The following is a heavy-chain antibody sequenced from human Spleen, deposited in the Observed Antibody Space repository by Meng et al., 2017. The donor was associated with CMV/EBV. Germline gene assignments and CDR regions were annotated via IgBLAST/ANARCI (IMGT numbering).Heavy chain of an antibody. D-gene: IGHD3-3*01. V-gene: IGHV4-59*02. CDR1: GFTVSSNY. J-gene: IGHJ5*02. CDR2: VYYTGST. CDR3: ASTKITVFGVVTFETASYNWFDP. Sequence: ESLKISCAASGFTVSSNYMSWVRQAPGKGPEWIGYVYYTGSTNYNPSLKSRVSISVDTSNNQFSLKLRSVTAADTAVYYCASTKITVFGVVTFETASYNWFDPWGQGTLVTVSS.